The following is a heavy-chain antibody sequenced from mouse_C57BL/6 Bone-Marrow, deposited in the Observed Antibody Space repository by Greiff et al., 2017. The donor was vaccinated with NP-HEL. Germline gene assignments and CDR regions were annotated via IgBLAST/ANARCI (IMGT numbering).Heavy chain of an antibody. CDR3: AIPPITTVVAGGAMDY. CDR2: IHPSDSDT. V-gene: IGHV1-74*01. CDR1: GYTFTSYW. J-gene: IGHJ4*01. D-gene: IGHD1-1*01. Sequence: QVQLQQPGAELVKPGASVKVSCKASGYTFTSYWMHWVKQRPGQGLEWIGRIHPSDSDTNYNQKFKGKATLTVDKSSSTAYMQLSSLTSEDSAVYYCAIPPITTVVAGGAMDYWGQGTSVTVSS.